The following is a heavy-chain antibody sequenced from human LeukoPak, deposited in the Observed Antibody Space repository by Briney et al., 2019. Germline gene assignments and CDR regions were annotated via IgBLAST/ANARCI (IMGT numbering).Heavy chain of an antibody. CDR2: ISGSGDGA. CDR1: GFTFSSSA. J-gene: IGHJ4*02. D-gene: IGHD2-15*01. V-gene: IGHV3-23*01. CDR3: AKPYCSGGSCDKPFDY. Sequence: GGSLRLSCAASGFTFSSSAMSWVRQAPGKGLEWVSAISGSGDGAFYADSVKGRFTISRDNSKDTLYLQMNSLRAEDTAVYYCAKPYCSGGSCDKPFDYWGQGTLVTVSS.